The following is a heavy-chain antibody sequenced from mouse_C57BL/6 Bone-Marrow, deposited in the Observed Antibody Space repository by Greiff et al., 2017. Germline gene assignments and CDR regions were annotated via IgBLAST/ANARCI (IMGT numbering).Heavy chain of an antibody. CDR3: ARWRGAWFAY. J-gene: IGHJ3*01. Sequence: VQLQQSGAELARPGASEKMSCKASGYTFTGYTMHWVKQRPGQGLEWIGYINPSSGYTKYNQKFKDKATLTADKSSSTAYMQLSSLTSEDAAVYYGARWRGAWFAYWGQGTLGTVSA. CDR2: INPSSGYT. CDR1: GYTFTGYT. V-gene: IGHV1-4*01.